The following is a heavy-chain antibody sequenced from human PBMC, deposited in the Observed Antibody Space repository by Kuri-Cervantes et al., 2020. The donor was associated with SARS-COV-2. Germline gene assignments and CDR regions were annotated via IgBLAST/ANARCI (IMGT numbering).Heavy chain of an antibody. D-gene: IGHD2-15*01. CDR2: ISSSSSTI. J-gene: IGHJ6*02. CDR3: AREGVRGIYYYYYYGMDV. CDR1: GFTFSSYS. V-gene: IGHV3-48*02. Sequence: GESLKISCAASGFTFSSYSMNWVRQAPGKGLEWVSYISSSSSTIYYADSVKGRFTISRDNAKNSLYLQMNSLRDEDTAVYYCAREGVRGIYYYYYYGMDVWGQGTTVTVSS.